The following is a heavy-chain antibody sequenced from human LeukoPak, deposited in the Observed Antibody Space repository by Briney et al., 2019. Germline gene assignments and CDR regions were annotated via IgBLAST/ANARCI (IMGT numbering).Heavy chain of an antibody. CDR1: GFTFSNYW. D-gene: IGHD5-24*01. CDR3: ARASVPWLQLT. Sequence: PGGSLRLSCAASGFTFSNYWMIWVRQAPGKGLEWVGNIKQDGSEKRYADSVRGRFTISRDNAQTSLYLQMNSLRAEDTAVYYCARASVPWLQLTWGQGTLVTVSS. J-gene: IGHJ5*02. V-gene: IGHV3-7*05. CDR2: IKQDGSEK.